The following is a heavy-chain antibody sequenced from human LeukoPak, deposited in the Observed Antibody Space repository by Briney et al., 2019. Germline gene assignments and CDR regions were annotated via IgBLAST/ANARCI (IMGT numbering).Heavy chain of an antibody. CDR1: GGSFSGYY. Sequence: SETLSLTCAVYGGSFSGYYWSWIRQPPGKGLEWIGEINHSGSTNYNPSLKSRVTISVDTSRNQFSLKLSSVTAADTAVYYCARQRVFDYWGQGTLVTVSS. CDR2: INHSGST. CDR3: ARQRVFDY. J-gene: IGHJ4*02. V-gene: IGHV4-34*01.